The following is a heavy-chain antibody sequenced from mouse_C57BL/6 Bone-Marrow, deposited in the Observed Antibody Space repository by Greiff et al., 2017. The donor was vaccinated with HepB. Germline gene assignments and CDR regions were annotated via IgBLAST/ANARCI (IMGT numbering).Heavy chain of an antibody. CDR3: ARGDGNYPAGFAY. D-gene: IGHD2-1*01. J-gene: IGHJ3*01. V-gene: IGHV2-2*01. CDR2: IWSGGST. Sequence: QVQLQQSGPGLVQPSPRLSITCTVSGFSLTSYGVHWVRQSPGKGLEWLGVIWSGGSTDYNAAFISRLSISKDNSKSQVFFKMNSLQADDTAIYYCARGDGNYPAGFAYWGQGTLVTVSA. CDR1: GFSLTSYG.